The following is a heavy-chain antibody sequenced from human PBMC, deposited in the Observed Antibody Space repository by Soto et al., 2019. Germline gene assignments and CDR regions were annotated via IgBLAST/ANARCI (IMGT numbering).Heavy chain of an antibody. J-gene: IGHJ5*01. Sequence: PGESLKISCKGSGYSFTSYWIGWVRQMPGKGLEWMGIIYPGDSDTRYSPSFQGQVTISADKSISTAYLQWSSLKASDTAMYYCARQYTLGDCSGGNCYFNWFDSWGEAPLVTVSS. CDR2: IYPGDSDT. CDR1: GYSFTSYW. D-gene: IGHD2-15*01. CDR3: ARQYTLGDCSGGNCYFNWFDS. V-gene: IGHV5-51*01.